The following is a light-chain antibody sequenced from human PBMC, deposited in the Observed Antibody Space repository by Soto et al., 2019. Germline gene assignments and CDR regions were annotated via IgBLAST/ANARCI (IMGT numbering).Light chain of an antibody. CDR1: NIGSKS. J-gene: IGLJ1*01. Sequence: SYELTQPPSVSVAPGQTASITCGGNNIGSKSVHWYQQKPGQAPVLVVYGDTDRPSGIPERFSGSNSGNTATLTISRVEAGDEADYCCQVWDSSSDFYVFGTGTKVTVL. CDR2: GDT. V-gene: IGLV3-21*02. CDR3: QVWDSSSDFYV.